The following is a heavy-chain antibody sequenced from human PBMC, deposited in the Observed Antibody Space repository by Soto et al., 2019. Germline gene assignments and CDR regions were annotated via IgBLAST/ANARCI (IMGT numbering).Heavy chain of an antibody. J-gene: IGHJ4*02. CDR3: VRGHSSSWYVNFDY. Sequence: EVYLVESGGGLVQPGGSLRLSCAASGFTFISYSMNWVRQAPGKGLEWVSYISSSSRTIYYADSVKGRFTISRDNAKNSLYLQMNSLRDEDTAVYYCVRGHSSSWYVNFDYWGQGTLVTVSS. CDR2: ISSSSRTI. D-gene: IGHD6-13*01. CDR1: GFTFISYS. V-gene: IGHV3-48*02.